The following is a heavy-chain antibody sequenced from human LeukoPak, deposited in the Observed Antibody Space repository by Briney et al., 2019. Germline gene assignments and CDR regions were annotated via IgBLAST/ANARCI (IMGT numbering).Heavy chain of an antibody. D-gene: IGHD3-22*01. CDR1: GGSISSYY. CDR2: IYYSGST. CDR3: ARLPPKIDRYAFDI. Sequence: SETLSLNCTVSGGSISSYYWSWIRQPPGKGLEWIGYIYYSGSTNYNPSLKSRVTISVDTSKNQFSLKLSSVTAADTAVYYCARLPPKIDRYAFDIWGQGTMVTVSS. J-gene: IGHJ3*02. V-gene: IGHV4-59*08.